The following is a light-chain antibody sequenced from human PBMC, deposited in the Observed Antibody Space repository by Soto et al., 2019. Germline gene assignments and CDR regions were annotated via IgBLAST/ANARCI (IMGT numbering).Light chain of an antibody. CDR2: DVS. CDR1: SSDVGNYNL. J-gene: IGLJ2*01. Sequence: QPALTQPASVSGSPGQSITISCTGTSSDVGNYNLVSWYQHHPGKAPKLVIYDVSERPSGVSYRFSGSKSGNTASLTISRLQAEDEADYYCCSYAGSSTFVVFGGGTKLTVL. V-gene: IGLV2-23*02. CDR3: CSYAGSSTFVV.